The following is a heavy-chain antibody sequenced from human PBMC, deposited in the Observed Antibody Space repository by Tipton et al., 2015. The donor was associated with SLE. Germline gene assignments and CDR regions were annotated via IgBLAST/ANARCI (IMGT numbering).Heavy chain of an antibody. V-gene: IGHV3-53*01. CDR1: GVTVDDVD. Sequence: SLRLSCAASGVTVDDVDMIWVRQAPGKGLEWVSTIYSSGKPNYADSVEGRFAISTDNSRNTLYLQMTSLRAEDTAVYYCARELGIVGATGYYYGMDVWGQGTTVTVSS. CDR2: IYSSGKP. CDR3: ARELGIVGATGYYYGMDV. D-gene: IGHD1-26*01. J-gene: IGHJ6*02.